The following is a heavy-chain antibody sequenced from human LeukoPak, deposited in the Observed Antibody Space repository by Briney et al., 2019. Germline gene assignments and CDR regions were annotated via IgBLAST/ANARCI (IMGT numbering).Heavy chain of an antibody. Sequence: GRSLRLSCAASGFTFSNYGMHWVRQAPGKGLEWVAVISYDGSNKYYADSVKGRFTISRDSSKNTLYLQMNSLRAEDTAVYYCASPAYGSGSYFRVDYWGQGTLVTVSS. D-gene: IGHD3-10*01. J-gene: IGHJ4*02. CDR2: ISYDGSNK. V-gene: IGHV3-30*03. CDR3: ASPAYGSGSYFRVDY. CDR1: GFTFSNYG.